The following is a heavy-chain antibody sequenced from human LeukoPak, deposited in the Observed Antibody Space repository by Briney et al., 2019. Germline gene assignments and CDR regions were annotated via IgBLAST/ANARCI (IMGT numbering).Heavy chain of an antibody. CDR3: AKGIEGPFDY. J-gene: IGHJ4*02. CDR2: ISPSGDRT. CDR1: GFTFSNYA. Sequence: GSLRLSCAASGFTFSNYAMSWVRQAPGRGLEWVSFISPSGDRTYYADSVKGRFTISRDNSKNTLYLQMNSLRAEDTAVYYCAKGIEGPFDYWGQGTLVTVSS. V-gene: IGHV3-23*01.